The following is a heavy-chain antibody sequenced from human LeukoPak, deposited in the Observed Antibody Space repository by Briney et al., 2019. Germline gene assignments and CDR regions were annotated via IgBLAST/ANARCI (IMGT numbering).Heavy chain of an antibody. CDR2: IKQDGSEK. CDR3: ASESYYYYYMDV. Sequence: GGSLRLSCAASEFTFSSYWMSWVRQAPGKGLEWVANIKQDGSEKYYVDSVKGRFTIFRDNAKNSLYLQMNSLRAEDTAVYYCASESYYYYYMDVWGKGTTVTVSS. V-gene: IGHV3-7*01. J-gene: IGHJ6*03. CDR1: EFTFSSYW.